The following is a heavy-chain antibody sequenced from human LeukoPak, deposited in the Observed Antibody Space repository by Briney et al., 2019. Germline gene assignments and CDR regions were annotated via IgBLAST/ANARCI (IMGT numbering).Heavy chain of an antibody. CDR2: ISGSSSYI. Sequence: PGGSLRLSCAASGFTFSSYSMNWVRQAPGKGLEWVSSISGSSSYIYYADSVKGRFTISRDNAKNSLYLQMNSLRAEDTAVYYCARGGSSTSCPFDYWGQGTLVTVSS. D-gene: IGHD2-2*01. CDR3: ARGGSSTSCPFDY. J-gene: IGHJ4*02. V-gene: IGHV3-21*01. CDR1: GFTFSSYS.